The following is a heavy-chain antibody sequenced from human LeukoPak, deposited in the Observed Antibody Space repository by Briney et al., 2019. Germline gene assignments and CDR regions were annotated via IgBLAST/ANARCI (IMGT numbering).Heavy chain of an antibody. D-gene: IGHD2-15*01. CDR3: ARVKGNVVARDFDY. Sequence: GSLRLSCTGSGFTFSSYWMSWVRQPPGKGLEWIGEIYHSGSTNYNPSLKSRVTISVDKSKNQFSLKLSSVTAADTAVYYCARVKGNVVARDFDYWGQGTLVTVSS. V-gene: IGHV4-4*02. CDR2: IYHSGST. CDR1: GFTFSSYW. J-gene: IGHJ4*02.